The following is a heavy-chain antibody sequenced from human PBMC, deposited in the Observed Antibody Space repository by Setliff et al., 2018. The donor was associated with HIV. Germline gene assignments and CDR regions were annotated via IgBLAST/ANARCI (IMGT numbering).Heavy chain of an antibody. V-gene: IGHV5-51*01. J-gene: IGHJ3*02. Sequence: PGESLKISCKGSGYSFTSYWIGWVRQMPGKGLEWMGIIYPGDSDTRYSPTFQGQVTISADKSISTAYLQWSSLKASDTAMYYCARHAGGYSYGPPGDAFDIWGQGTMVTVSS. D-gene: IGHD5-18*01. CDR3: ARHAGGYSYGPPGDAFDI. CDR1: GYSFTSYW. CDR2: IYPGDSDT.